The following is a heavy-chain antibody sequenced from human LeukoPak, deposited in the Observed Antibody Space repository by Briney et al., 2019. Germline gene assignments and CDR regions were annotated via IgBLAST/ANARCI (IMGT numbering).Heavy chain of an antibody. D-gene: IGHD2-21*01. CDR1: GFTFSSYS. V-gene: IGHV3-21*04. Sequence: GGLRLSCAASGFTFSSYSMNWVRQAPGKGLEWVSSISSSSYIYYADSVKGRFTISRDNSKNTLYLQMNSLRAEDTAVYYCAKDIASIPDVWGQGTTVTFSS. J-gene: IGHJ6*02. CDR2: ISSSSYI. CDR3: AKDIASIPDV.